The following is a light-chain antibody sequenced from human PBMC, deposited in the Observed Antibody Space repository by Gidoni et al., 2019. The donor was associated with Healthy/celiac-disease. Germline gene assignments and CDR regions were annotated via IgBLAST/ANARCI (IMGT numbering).Light chain of an antibody. J-gene: IGLJ3*02. CDR1: SSNIGSNT. CDR2: SNN. V-gene: IGLV1-44*01. Sequence: QSVLTQPPSASGTPGQRVTISCSGSSSNIGSNTVNWYQQLPGTAPKLLIYSNNKRPSGVPDRFSGSKSGTSASLAISGLQSEDEADYYCAAWVFGGGTKLTVL. CDR3: AAWV.